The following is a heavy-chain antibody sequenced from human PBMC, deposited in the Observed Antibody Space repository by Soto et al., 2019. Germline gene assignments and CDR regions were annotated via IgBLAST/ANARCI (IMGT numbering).Heavy chain of an antibody. CDR1: GGSFSGYY. V-gene: IGHV4-34*01. D-gene: IGHD5-12*01. Sequence: SETLSLTCAVYGGSFSGYYWSWIRQPPGKGLEWIGEINHSGSTNYNPSLKSRATISVDTSKNQFSLKLRAVTAADTAVYYCARHSGYDVDFDYWGQGTLVTVSS. CDR2: INHSGST. CDR3: ARHSGYDVDFDY. J-gene: IGHJ4*02.